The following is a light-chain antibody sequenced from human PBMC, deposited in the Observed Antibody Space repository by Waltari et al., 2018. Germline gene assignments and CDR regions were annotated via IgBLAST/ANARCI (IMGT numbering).Light chain of an antibody. CDR2: EVS. CDR1: SSDVGYYNY. Sequence: QSALTQPPSASGSPGQSVTISCTGTSSDVGYYNYVSWYQQHPGKAPKLMIFEVSTRFSGVPDRFSGSKSANTASLTVSGLQAEDEADYYCSSYAGNNFYVFGTGTTVTVL. CDR3: SSYAGNNFYV. J-gene: IGLJ1*01. V-gene: IGLV2-8*01.